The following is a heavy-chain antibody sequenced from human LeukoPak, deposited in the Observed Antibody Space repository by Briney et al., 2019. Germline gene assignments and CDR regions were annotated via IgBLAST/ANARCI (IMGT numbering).Heavy chain of an antibody. CDR1: GFTFSGYP. J-gene: IGHJ5*02. Sequence: GGSLRLSCAASGFTFSGYPIHWVRQAPGKGLEWVAVISYDGSNKYYADSVKGRFTISRDNSKNTLYLQMNSLRAEDTALYHCARAGGNSGNWFDPWGQGTLVTVSS. CDR2: ISYDGSNK. D-gene: IGHD4-23*01. V-gene: IGHV3-30-3*01. CDR3: ARAGGNSGNWFDP.